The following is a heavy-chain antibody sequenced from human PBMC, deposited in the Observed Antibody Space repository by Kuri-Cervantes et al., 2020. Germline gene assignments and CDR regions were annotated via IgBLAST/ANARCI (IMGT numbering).Heavy chain of an antibody. CDR2: ISYDGSNK. CDR3: ARGANWHFNPHFDY. V-gene: IGHV3-30*04. CDR1: GFTFSSYA. D-gene: IGHD1-7*01. J-gene: IGHJ4*02. Sequence: GGSLRLSCAASGFTFSSYAMHWVRQAPGKGLEWVAVISYDGSNKYYADSVKGRFTISRDNSKNTLFLQMNSLRAEDMALYYCARGANWHFNPHFDYWGQGTLVTVSS.